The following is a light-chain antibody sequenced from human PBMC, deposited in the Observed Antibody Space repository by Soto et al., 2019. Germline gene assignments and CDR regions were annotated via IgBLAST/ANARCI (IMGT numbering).Light chain of an antibody. CDR2: ASY. V-gene: IGKV1-39*01. Sequence: DIQITQSPSSLSASVGDRVTITCRASQSISSHLTWYQHKPGRPPRLLIFASYILEGGVPSRFSGSGSDTYFTLTIDSLQPEDFAADYCQHSYSTPRYTFGQGTKVEI. CDR3: QHSYSTPRYT. CDR1: QSISSH. J-gene: IGKJ2*01.